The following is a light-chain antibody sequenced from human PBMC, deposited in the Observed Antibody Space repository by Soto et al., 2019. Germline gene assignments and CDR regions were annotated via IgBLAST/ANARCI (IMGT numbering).Light chain of an antibody. J-gene: IGLJ1*01. CDR3: ASWDDSLNGHV. Sequence: QSALTQPASVSGSPGQSITISCTGTSGDIGSYNRVSWYQQHPGKAPKLIIYEVTDRPSGVSNRFSASKSGTSASLAISGLQSEDEADYYCASWDDSLNGHVFGTGTQLTVL. V-gene: IGLV2-14*01. CDR2: EVT. CDR1: SGDIGSYNR.